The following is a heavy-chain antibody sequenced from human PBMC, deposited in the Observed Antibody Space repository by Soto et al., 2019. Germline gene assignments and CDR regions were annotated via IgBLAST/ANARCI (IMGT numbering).Heavy chain of an antibody. CDR1: GGTFSSYA. CDR2: TIPIFGTA. J-gene: IGHJ4*02. D-gene: IGHD6-19*01. V-gene: IGHV1-69*01. CDR3: ARGGNEWLVKGGAFDY. Sequence: QVQLVQSGAEVKKPGSSVKVSCKASGGTFSSYAISWVRQAPGQGLEWMGGTIPIFGTANYAQKFQGRVTITADESTSTAYMELSSLRSEDTAVYYCARGGNEWLVKGGAFDYWGQGTLVTVSS.